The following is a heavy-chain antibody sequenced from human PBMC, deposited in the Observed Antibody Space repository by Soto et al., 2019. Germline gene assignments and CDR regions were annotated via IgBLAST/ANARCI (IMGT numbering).Heavy chain of an antibody. D-gene: IGHD2-15*01. Sequence: EVQLVESGGGLVQPGGSLRLSCAASGFTVSNKYMNWVRQAPEKGLEWVSVIFSDGRTYYADSVKGRFTISRHNSENTVNLQMNGLRVEDTAVYYCARDFIAPSTPGNWGVFDTWGQGTRVTVSS. V-gene: IGHV3-53*04. CDR3: ARDFIAPSTPGNWGVFDT. J-gene: IGHJ3*02. CDR1: GFTVSNKY. CDR2: IFSDGRT.